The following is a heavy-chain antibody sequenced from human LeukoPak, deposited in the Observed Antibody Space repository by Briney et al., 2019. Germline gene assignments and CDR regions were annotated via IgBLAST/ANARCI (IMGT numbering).Heavy chain of an antibody. CDR3: ARGTPNYDFWSGYYHDAFDI. J-gene: IGHJ3*02. Sequence: GGSLRLSCAASGFTVSSNYMSWVRQAPGKGLESVSVIYSGGSTYYADSVKGRFTISRDNSKNTLYLQMNSLRAEDTAVYYCARGTPNYDFWSGYYHDAFDIWGQGTMVTVSS. CDR2: IYSGGST. D-gene: IGHD3-3*01. CDR1: GFTVSSNY. V-gene: IGHV3-53*01.